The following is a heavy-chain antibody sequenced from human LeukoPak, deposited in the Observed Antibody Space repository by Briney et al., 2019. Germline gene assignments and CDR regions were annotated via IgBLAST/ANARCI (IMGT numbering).Heavy chain of an antibody. D-gene: IGHD2-15*01. CDR2: INHSGST. CDR3: ARGRIPGYFDY. Sequence: SETLSLTCAVYGGSFSGYYWSWIRQPPGKGLEWIGEINHSGSTYYNPSLKSRVTISVDTSKNQFSLKLSSVTAADTAVYYCARGRIPGYFDYWGQGTLVTVSS. V-gene: IGHV4-34*01. CDR1: GGSFSGYY. J-gene: IGHJ4*02.